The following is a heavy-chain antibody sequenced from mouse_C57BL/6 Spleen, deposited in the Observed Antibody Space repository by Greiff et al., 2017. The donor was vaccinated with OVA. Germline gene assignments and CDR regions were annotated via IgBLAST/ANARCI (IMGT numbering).Heavy chain of an antibody. CDR3: AKNELGRAYAMDY. Sequence: VMLVESGPGLVAPSQSLSITCTVSGFSLTSYGVDWVRQPPGKGLAWLGVIWGGGSTNYNSALMSRLSISKDNSKSQVFLKMNSLQTDDTAMYYWAKNELGRAYAMDYWGQGTSVTVSS. V-gene: IGHV2-9*01. J-gene: IGHJ4*01. CDR1: GFSLTSYG. D-gene: IGHD4-1*01. CDR2: IWGGGST.